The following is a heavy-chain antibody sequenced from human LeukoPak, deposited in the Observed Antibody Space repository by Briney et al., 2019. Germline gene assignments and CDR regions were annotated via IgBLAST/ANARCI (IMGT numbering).Heavy chain of an antibody. CDR2: INPNSGGT. CDR3: ARVGLVGATSLTFDY. J-gene: IGHJ4*02. V-gene: IGHV1-2*02. Sequence: ASVKVSCKASGYTFTGYYMHWVRQAPGQGLEWMGWINPNSGGTNYAQKFQGRVTMTRDTSISTAYMELSRLRSDDTAVYYCARVGLVGATSLTFDYRGQGTLVTVSS. D-gene: IGHD1-26*01. CDR1: GYTFTGYY.